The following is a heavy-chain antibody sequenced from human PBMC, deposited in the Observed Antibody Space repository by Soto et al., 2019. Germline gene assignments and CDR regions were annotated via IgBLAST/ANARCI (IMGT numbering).Heavy chain of an antibody. D-gene: IGHD1-7*01. J-gene: IGHJ4*02. CDR2: INSDGSTI. V-gene: IGHV3-74*01. CDR3: ATAGNYRFDY. Sequence: GGSLRPSCATPGFTFGSYWMHWVRQAPGQGLAWVSRINSDGSTINYADSVKGRFTISRDNAKNTLYLQINSLRADDTAVYYCATAGNYRFDYWGQGTRVTVSS. CDR1: GFTFGSYW.